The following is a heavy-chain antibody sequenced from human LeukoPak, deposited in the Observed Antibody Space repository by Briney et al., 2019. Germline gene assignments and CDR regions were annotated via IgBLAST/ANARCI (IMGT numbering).Heavy chain of an antibody. CDR3: AASSDYDFCSGYSDAFDI. D-gene: IGHD3-3*01. CDR2: IIPIFGTA. Sequence: SVKVSCKASGGTFSSYAISWVRQAPGQGLEWMGGIIPIFGTANYAQKFQGRVTITADKSTSTAYMELSSLRSEDTAVYYCAASSDYDFCSGYSDAFDIWGQGKMVTVSS. CDR1: GGTFSSYA. V-gene: IGHV1-69*06. J-gene: IGHJ3*02.